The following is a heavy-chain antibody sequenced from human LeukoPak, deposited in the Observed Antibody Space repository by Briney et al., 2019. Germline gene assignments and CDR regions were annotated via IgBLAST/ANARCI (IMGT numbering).Heavy chain of an antibody. Sequence: ASVKVSCKASGYTFTGYYMHWVRQAPGQGLEWMGWINPNSGGTNYAQKFQGRVTMTRDTSISTAYMELSSLRSEDTAVYYCAINYGSGNTYDYWGQGTLVTVSS. V-gene: IGHV1-2*02. CDR1: GYTFTGYY. CDR3: AINYGSGNTYDY. D-gene: IGHD3-10*01. J-gene: IGHJ4*02. CDR2: INPNSGGT.